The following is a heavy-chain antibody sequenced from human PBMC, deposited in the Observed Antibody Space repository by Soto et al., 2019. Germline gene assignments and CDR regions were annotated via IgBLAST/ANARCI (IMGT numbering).Heavy chain of an antibody. CDR1: GIIFSNFA. D-gene: IGHD4-17*01. V-gene: IGHV3-23*01. CDR3: AKDQDHYGDSVLGDSYYYHYYGMDV. CDR2: ISGSGGRT. J-gene: IGHJ6*02. Sequence: GGSLRLSCATSGIIFSNFAMSWVRQAPGKGLEWVAGISGSGGRTYYADSVKGRFTISRDNSKNTLHLQMNSLRAEDTARYYCAKDQDHYGDSVLGDSYYYHYYGMDVWGQGTTVTVSS.